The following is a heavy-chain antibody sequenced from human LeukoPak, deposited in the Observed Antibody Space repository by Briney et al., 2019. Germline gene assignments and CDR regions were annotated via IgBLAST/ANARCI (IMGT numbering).Heavy chain of an antibody. CDR1: GGTFSSYA. CDR2: IIRILGIA. V-gene: IGHV1-69*04. J-gene: IGHJ4*02. CDR3: ASSSGYPHSAPPSDY. D-gene: IGHD3-22*01. Sequence: GASVKVSCKASGGTFSSYAISWVRQAPGPRLESVGRIIRILGIANYAQKFQGRVTITADKSTSTAYMELSSLRSEDTAVYYCASSSGYPHSAPPSDYWGQGTLVTVSS.